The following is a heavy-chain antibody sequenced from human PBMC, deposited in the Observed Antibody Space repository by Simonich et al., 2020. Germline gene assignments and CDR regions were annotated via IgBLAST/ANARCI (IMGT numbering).Heavy chain of an antibody. J-gene: IGHJ4*02. CDR1: GYSFTSYW. Sequence: EVQLVQSGAEVKKPGESLKISCKGSGYSFTSYWIGWVRQMPGKGLEGVGIIFPGAPDTRYSPSFQGQVTISDDQSISTAYLQWSSLKASDTAMYYCVRPDSGYDYFDYWGQGTLVTVSS. V-gene: IGHV5-51*03. D-gene: IGHD5-12*01. CDR2: IFPGAPDT. CDR3: VRPDSGYDYFDY.